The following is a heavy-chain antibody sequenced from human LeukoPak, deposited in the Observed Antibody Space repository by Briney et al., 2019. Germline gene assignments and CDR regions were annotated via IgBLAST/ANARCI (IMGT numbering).Heavy chain of an antibody. D-gene: IGHD3-3*01. Sequence: GGSLRLSCAASGFTFSSYGMHWVRQAPGKGLEWVAVISYDGSNKYYADSVKGRFTISRDNSKNTLYLQMNSLRAEDTAVYYCAKARLRGYYTDYYYYGMDVWGQGTTVTVSS. V-gene: IGHV3-30*18. CDR3: AKARLRGYYTDYYYYGMDV. CDR2: ISYDGSNK. CDR1: GFTFSSYG. J-gene: IGHJ6*02.